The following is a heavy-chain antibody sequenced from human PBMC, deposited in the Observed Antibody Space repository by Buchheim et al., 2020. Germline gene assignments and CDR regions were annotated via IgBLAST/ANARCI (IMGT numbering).Heavy chain of an antibody. CDR2: ISGSGGST. CDR3: AKDGSSSWYVHYYYYMDV. D-gene: IGHD6-13*01. Sequence: EVQLVESGGGLVQPGGSLRLSCAASGFTFSFYSMNWVRQAPGKGLEWVSAISGSGGSTYYADSVKGRFTISRDNSKSTLYLQMNSLRAEDTAVYYCAKDGSSSWYVHYYYYMDVWGKGTT. V-gene: IGHV3-23*04. CDR1: GFTFSFYS. J-gene: IGHJ6*03.